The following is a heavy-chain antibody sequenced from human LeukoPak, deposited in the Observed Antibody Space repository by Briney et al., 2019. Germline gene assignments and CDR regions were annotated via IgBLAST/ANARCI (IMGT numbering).Heavy chain of an antibody. CDR3: ARADCSSSTCYLRRSWFDP. CDR2: ISTSSRYI. V-gene: IGHV3-21*01. CDR1: GFTLSNYD. D-gene: IGHD2-2*01. J-gene: IGHJ5*02. Sequence: GGSLRPFCAASGFTLSNYDMNWVRQAPGKGLEWVSSISTSSRYIYYKDSVRGRFTISRDDAKNSLYLEMNSLRAEDTAVYYCARADCSSSTCYLRRSWFDPWGQGTLVTVSS.